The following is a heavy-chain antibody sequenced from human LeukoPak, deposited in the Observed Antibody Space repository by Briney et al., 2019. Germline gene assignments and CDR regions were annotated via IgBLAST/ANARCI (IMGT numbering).Heavy chain of an antibody. V-gene: IGHV4-59*11. J-gene: IGHJ3*02. CDR3: ARDYYDSSGYCAFDI. D-gene: IGHD3-22*01. CDR2: IYYSGST. CDR1: GGSHSSQY. Sequence: PWETLSLTCTVSGGSHSSQYWSWIGQPPGKGGEWIGYIYYSGSTNYTPSLKSRVTISVVPSTNQFSLQLSSVTAADTAVYYCARDYYDSSGYCAFDIWGQGTMVTVSS.